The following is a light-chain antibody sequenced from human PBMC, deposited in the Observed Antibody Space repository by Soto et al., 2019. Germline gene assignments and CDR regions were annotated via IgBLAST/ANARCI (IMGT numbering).Light chain of an antibody. V-gene: IGKV3-15*01. Sequence: EIVMTQSAATLSGSPGERATLSCRASQSVRSNLAWYQQKPGQAPRLLIYGASTRATGIPARFSGSLSGTEFNLTISSLQSEDFAVYYCQQYNSWPLTFGGGTKVDI. CDR1: QSVRSN. J-gene: IGKJ4*01. CDR3: QQYNSWPLT. CDR2: GAS.